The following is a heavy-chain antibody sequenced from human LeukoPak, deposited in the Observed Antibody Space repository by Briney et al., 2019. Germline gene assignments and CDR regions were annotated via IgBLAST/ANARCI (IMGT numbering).Heavy chain of an antibody. CDR1: GGSITSTNW. CDR2: VSLSGLT. J-gene: IGHJ4*02. CDR3: SRENGAFSPFGY. Sequence: TPSGTLSLTCGVSGGSITSTNWWGWVRQPPGQGLEWIGEVSLSGLTNYNPSLSSRVIMALDTSKNHLSLHLTSVTAADTAVYYCSRENGAFSPFGYWGQGYLVTVLS. V-gene: IGHV4-4*02. D-gene: IGHD2-8*01.